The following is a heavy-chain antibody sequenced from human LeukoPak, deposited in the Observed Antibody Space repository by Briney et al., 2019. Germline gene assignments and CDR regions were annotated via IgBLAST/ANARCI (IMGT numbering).Heavy chain of an antibody. J-gene: IGHJ3*02. Sequence: PGGSLRLSCAASGFTFSCYSMNWVRQAPGKGLEWVSSISSSSSYIYYADSVEGRFTISRDNAKNSLYLQMNSLRAEDTAVYYCARDAGSGDDAFDIWGQGTMVTVSS. CDR2: ISSSSSYI. CDR1: GFTFSCYS. CDR3: ARDAGSGDDAFDI. V-gene: IGHV3-21*01. D-gene: IGHD2-15*01.